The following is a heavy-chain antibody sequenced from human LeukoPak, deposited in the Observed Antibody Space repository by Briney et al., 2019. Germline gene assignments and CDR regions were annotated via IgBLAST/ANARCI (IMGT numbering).Heavy chain of an antibody. CDR3: ARARSMGHLRFLGTEVALHYYYGMDV. Sequence: SVKVSCKASGGTFSSYAISWVRQAPGQGLEWMGGIIPIFGTANYAQKLQGRVTITADESTSTAYMELSSLRSEDTAVYYCARARSMGHLRFLGTEVALHYYYGMDVWGQGTTVTVSS. J-gene: IGHJ6*02. V-gene: IGHV1-69*13. CDR2: IIPIFGTA. D-gene: IGHD3-3*01. CDR1: GGTFSSYA.